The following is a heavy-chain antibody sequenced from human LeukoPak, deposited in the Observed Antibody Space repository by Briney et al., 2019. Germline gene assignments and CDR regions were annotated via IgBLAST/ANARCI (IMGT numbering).Heavy chain of an antibody. D-gene: IGHD4-17*01. CDR3: AKDRVTTVTSFFSQFDY. V-gene: IGHV3-23*01. CDR2: ITGSGDKT. J-gene: IGHJ4*02. Sequence: GRSLRLSCAASGFTLSNNYLTWVRQAPGKGLEWVSAITGSGDKTYYADSVRGRLTVSRDNSKNTVYLQINSLRADDTAVYYCAKDRVTTVTSFFSQFDYWGQGTLVTVSS. CDR1: GFTLSNNY.